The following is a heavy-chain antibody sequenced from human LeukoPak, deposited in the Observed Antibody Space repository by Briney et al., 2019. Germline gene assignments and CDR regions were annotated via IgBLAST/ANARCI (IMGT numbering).Heavy chain of an antibody. CDR2: ISHSGST. CDR1: GGSISRSNW. D-gene: IGHD4-17*01. V-gene: IGHV4-4*02. J-gene: IGHJ4*02. CDR3: ARALTTVTQYYFDY. Sequence: PSESLSLTCAVSGGSISRSNWWSWVRQPPGKGLEWLGEISHSGSTNYNPSLKSRVNISVDKSKNQFSLKLSSVTAADTAVYYCARALTTVTQYYFDYWGQGTLVTVSS.